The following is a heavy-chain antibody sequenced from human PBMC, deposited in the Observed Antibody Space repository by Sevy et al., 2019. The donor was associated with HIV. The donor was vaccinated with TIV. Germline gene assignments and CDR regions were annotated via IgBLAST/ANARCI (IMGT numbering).Heavy chain of an antibody. Sequence: GGSLRLSCAASGFTFSNAWMSWDRQAPGKGLEWVGRIKSKTDGGTTDYAAPVKGRFTISRDDSKNTLYLQMNSLKTEDTAVYYCTIHPEWWLHDFYFDYWGQGTLVTVSS. D-gene: IGHD2-15*01. J-gene: IGHJ4*02. CDR1: GFTFSNAW. V-gene: IGHV3-15*01. CDR3: TIHPEWWLHDFYFDY. CDR2: IKSKTDGGTT.